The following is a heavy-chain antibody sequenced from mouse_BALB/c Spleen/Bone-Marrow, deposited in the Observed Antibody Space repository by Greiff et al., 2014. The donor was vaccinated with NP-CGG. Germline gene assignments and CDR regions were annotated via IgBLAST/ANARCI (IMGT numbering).Heavy chain of an antibody. D-gene: IGHD4-1*01. CDR3: TRHWDYAMDY. V-gene: IGHV1-15*01. Sequence: VQLQQSGAELVRPGASVTLSCKASGYTFTDYEMHWVKQTPVHGLEWIGAIDPETGGTAYNQKFKGKATPTADKSSSTAYMELRSLTSEDSAVYYCTRHWDYAMDYWGQGTSVTVSS. J-gene: IGHJ4*01. CDR2: IDPETGGT. CDR1: GYTFTDYE.